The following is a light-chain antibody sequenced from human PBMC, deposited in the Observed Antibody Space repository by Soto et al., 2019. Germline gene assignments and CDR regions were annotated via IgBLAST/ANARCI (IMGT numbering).Light chain of an antibody. Sequence: QSARTQPASVSGSPGQSITISCTGTSSDVGGYNYVSWYQQHPGKAPKLMIYEVSNRPSGVSNRFSGSKSGNTASLTISGLQAEDEADYYCSSSTSSDTLLFGGGTKLTVL. V-gene: IGLV2-14*01. CDR1: SSDVGGYNY. CDR2: EVS. CDR3: SSSTSSDTLL. J-gene: IGLJ2*01.